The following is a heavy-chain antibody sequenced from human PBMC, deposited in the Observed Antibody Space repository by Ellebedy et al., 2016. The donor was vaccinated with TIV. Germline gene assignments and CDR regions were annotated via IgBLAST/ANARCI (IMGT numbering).Heavy chain of an antibody. Sequence: AASVKVSCKPSGYTFTSYGISWVRQAPGQGLEWMGWISAYNGNTNYAQILQGRVTMTTDTFTSTAYMELRSLRSDDTAVYYCARYCNSTTRSNWFDPWGQGTLVTVSS. CDR2: ISAYNGNT. D-gene: IGHD2/OR15-2a*01. J-gene: IGHJ5*02. V-gene: IGHV1-18*04. CDR3: ARYCNSTTRSNWFDP. CDR1: GYTFTSYG.